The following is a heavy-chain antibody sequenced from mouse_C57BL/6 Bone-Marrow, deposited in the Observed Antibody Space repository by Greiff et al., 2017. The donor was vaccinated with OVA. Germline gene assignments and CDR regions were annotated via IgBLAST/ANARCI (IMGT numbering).Heavy chain of an antibody. D-gene: IGHD2-5*01. CDR3: TRSYSNYEGFAD. J-gene: IGHJ3*01. CDR2: IYPGNSDT. V-gene: IGHV1-5*01. Sequence: EVQLQQSGTVLARPGASVKMSCKTSGYTFTSYWMHWVKQRPGQGLEWIGAIYPGNSDTSYNQKFKGKAKLTAVTSASTAYMELSSLTNEDSAVYYCTRSYSNYEGFADWGQGTLVTVSA. CDR1: GYTFTSYW.